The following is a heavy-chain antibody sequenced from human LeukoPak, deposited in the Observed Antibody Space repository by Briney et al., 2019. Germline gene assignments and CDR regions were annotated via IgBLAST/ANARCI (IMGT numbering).Heavy chain of an antibody. Sequence: ASVKVSCKASGYTFTGYYMHWVRQAPGQGLEWMGWINPNSGSTNYAQKFQGWVTMTRDTSISTAYMELSRLRSDDTTVYYCAREILGYSGYDSRAFDIWGQGTMVTVSS. CDR3: AREILGYSGYDSRAFDI. J-gene: IGHJ3*02. CDR2: INPNSGST. CDR1: GYTFTGYY. D-gene: IGHD5-12*01. V-gene: IGHV1-2*04.